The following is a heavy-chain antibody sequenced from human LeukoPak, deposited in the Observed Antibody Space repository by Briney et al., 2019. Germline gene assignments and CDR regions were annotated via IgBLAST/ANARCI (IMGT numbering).Heavy chain of an antibody. V-gene: IGHV1-2*02. CDR1: GYTFTSYY. CDR2: INPKSGGT. Sequence: ASVKVSCKASGYTFTSYYMHWVRQAPGQGLEWMGWINPKSGGTNYAQKFQGKVTMTRDTSISTAYMELSSLRSEDTAIYYCATVQYALLPGYLNYMEVWGKGTTVTISS. D-gene: IGHD3-9*01. J-gene: IGHJ6*03. CDR3: ATVQYALLPGYLNYMEV.